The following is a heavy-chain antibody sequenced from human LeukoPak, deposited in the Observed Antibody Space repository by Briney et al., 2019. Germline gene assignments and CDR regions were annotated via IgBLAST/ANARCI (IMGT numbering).Heavy chain of an antibody. V-gene: IGHV7-4-1*02. CDR1: GYTFTSYT. CDR2: ISANTENP. CDR3: ARDFPARDWYFDL. Sequence: ASVKVSCKASGYTFTSYTMNWVRQAPGQGLEWMGWISANTENPTYAQGFTGRFVFSLDTSVSTAYLHINSLKAEDTAVYYCARDFPARDWYFDLWGRGTLVTVSS. J-gene: IGHJ2*01.